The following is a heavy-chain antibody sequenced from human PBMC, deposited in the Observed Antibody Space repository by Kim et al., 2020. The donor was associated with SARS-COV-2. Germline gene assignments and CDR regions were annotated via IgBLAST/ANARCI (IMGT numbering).Heavy chain of an antibody. Sequence: GGSLRLSCAASGFTFSSYGMHWVRQAPGKGLEWVAVISYDGSNKYYADSVKGRFTISRDNSKKTLYLQMNSLRAEDTAVYYCARETTMVRGVISYYYGMDVWGQGTTVTVSS. CDR2: ISYDGSNK. CDR3: ARETTMVRGVISYYYGMDV. CDR1: GFTFSSYG. D-gene: IGHD3-10*01. V-gene: IGHV3-33*05. J-gene: IGHJ6*02.